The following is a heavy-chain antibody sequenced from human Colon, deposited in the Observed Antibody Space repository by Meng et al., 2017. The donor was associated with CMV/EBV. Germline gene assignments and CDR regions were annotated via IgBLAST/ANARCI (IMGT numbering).Heavy chain of an antibody. D-gene: IGHD3-3*01. J-gene: IGHJ4*02. Sequence: VQVMQSGAEMRDPGASVKVSCKASGYTFTGYLIHWVRQAPGQGLEWMGWINPYSGDTIYAQKFEVGVTMTRDASITTAYLELSSLKSDDTAVYYCGTFGGDFDYWGQGTLVTVSS. CDR2: INPYSGDT. CDR3: GTFGGDFDY. V-gene: IGHV1-2*02. CDR1: GYTFTGYL.